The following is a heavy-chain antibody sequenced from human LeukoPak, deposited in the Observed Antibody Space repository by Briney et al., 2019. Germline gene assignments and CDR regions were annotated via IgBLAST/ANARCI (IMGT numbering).Heavy chain of an antibody. CDR2: IIPIFGTA. V-gene: IGHV1-69*06. D-gene: IGHD2-15*01. CDR3: ASVLRGYCSGGSCYPYYYYYYGMDV. J-gene: IGHJ6*04. Sequence: GASVKVSCKASGGTFSSYAISWVRQAPGQGLEWMGGIIPIFGTANYAQKFQGRVTITADKSTSTAYMELSSLRSEVTAVYYCASVLRGYCSGGSCYPYYYYYYGMDVWGKGTTVTVSS. CDR1: GGTFSSYA.